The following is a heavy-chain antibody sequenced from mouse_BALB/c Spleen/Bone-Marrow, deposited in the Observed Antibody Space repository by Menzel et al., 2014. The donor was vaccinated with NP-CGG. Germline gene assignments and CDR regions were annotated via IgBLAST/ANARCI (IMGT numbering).Heavy chain of an antibody. CDR1: GFTFTDSY. J-gene: IGHJ4*01. Sequence: EVQLVESGGGLVQPGGSLRLSCTTSGFTFTDSYMSWVRQPPGKALEWLGFIRNKAYDYTTEYGASVKGRFTISRDSSQSILYLQMNTLRPEDSATYYCARFPMDYWGQGTSVTVSS. V-gene: IGHV7-3*02. CDR2: IRNKAYDYTT. CDR3: ARFPMDY.